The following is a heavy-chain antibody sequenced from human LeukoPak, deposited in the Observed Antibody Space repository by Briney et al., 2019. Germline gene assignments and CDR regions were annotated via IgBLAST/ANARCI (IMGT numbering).Heavy chain of an antibody. CDR2: INQDESET. CDR1: GFTFSSYW. Sequence: GGSLRLSCAVSGFTFSSYWMTWVRQAPGKGLEWVARINQDESETYYVASVEGRFTISRDNAKDSPYLELNSLRVEDRAIYYCMNSWLLVAGTRPTDYWGQGTLVTVSS. J-gene: IGHJ4*02. D-gene: IGHD6-19*01. CDR3: MNSWLLVAGTRPTDY. V-gene: IGHV3-7*01.